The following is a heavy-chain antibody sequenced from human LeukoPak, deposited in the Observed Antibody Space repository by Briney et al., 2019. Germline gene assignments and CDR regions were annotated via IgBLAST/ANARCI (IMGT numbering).Heavy chain of an antibody. V-gene: IGHV3-64*01. Sequence: GGSLRLSCAASGFTFSSYAMHWVRQAPGKGLEYVSAISSNGGSTYYANSVKGRFTISRDNSKNTLYLQMSSLRAEDMAVYYCARGGGWIYFDYWGQGTLVTVSS. J-gene: IGHJ4*02. D-gene: IGHD6-19*01. CDR2: ISSNGGST. CDR1: GFTFSSYA. CDR3: ARGGGWIYFDY.